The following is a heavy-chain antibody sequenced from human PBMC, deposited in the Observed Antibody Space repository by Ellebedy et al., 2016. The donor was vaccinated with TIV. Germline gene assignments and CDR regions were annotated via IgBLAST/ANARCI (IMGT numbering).Heavy chain of an antibody. CDR3: AKDRTPGDGYWVFDN. CDR2: IVGSGA. V-gene: IGHV3-23*01. CDR1: GFPFSPYA. Sequence: GESLKISCAASGFPFSPYAMAWVRQAPGKGLEWVSGIVGSGAQKYADSVKGRFTISRDNSKRTVDLQMNSLRDEDTAVYFCAKDRTPGDGYWVFDNWGQGTLVSVSS. J-gene: IGHJ4*02. D-gene: IGHD5-18*01.